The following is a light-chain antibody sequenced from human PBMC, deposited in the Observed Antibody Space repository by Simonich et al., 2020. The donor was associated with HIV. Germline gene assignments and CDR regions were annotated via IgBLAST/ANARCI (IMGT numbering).Light chain of an antibody. CDR3: MQGTLPFT. CDR2: KVS. Sequence: DVVMTQSPLSLPVTLGQPASISCRSSQSLGNSDGNTYLHWFQQRPGQSPRRLIHKVSNRDSGVPDRFSGSGSGTDFTLKISRVEAEDVGVYYCMQGTLPFTFGPGTKVDIK. CDR1: QSLGNSDGNTY. J-gene: IGKJ3*01. V-gene: IGKV2-30*01.